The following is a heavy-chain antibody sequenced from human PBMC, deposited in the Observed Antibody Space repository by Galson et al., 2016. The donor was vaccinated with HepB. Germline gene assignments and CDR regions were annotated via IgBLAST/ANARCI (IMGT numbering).Heavy chain of an antibody. CDR3: ARDLGRRGSYY. V-gene: IGHV3-23*01. CDR2: ITGGGRHT. Sequence: SLRLSCAASGFTFSNCAMTWVRQAPGKGLEWVSAITGGGRHTYYADSVKGRFTISRDNSKNTVFLQMNSLRVEDTAVYYCARDLGRRGSYYWGQGTLVTVS. D-gene: IGHD1-26*01. CDR1: GFTFSNCA. J-gene: IGHJ4*02.